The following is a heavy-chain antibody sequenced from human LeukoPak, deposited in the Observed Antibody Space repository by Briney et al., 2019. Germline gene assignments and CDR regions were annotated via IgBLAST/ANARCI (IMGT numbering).Heavy chain of an antibody. Sequence: GGSLRLSCAASGFTFSNAWLSWVRQAPGKGLEWVGRIKSKTYGGTTDYAAPVKGRFTISRDDSKNTLYLQMNSLKTEDTAVYYCTRRRYFDYWGQGTLVTVSS. CDR2: IKSKTYGGTT. CDR3: TRRRYFDY. J-gene: IGHJ4*02. CDR1: GFTFSNAW. V-gene: IGHV3-15*01.